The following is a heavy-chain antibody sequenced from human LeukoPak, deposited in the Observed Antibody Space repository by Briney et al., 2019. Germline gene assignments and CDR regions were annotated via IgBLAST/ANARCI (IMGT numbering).Heavy chain of an antibody. CDR3: ARVGGYSSSWYWFDP. CDR1: GGSLSGYY. J-gene: IGHJ5*02. D-gene: IGHD6-13*01. Sequence: SETLSLTCAVYGGSLSGYYWSWIRQPPGKGLEWIGEINHSGSTNYNPSLKSRVTISVDTSKNQFSLKLSSVTAADTAVYYCARVGGYSSSWYWFDPWGQGILVTVSS. CDR2: INHSGST. V-gene: IGHV4-34*01.